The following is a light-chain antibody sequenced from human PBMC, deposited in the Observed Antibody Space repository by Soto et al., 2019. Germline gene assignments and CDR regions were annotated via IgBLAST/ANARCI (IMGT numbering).Light chain of an antibody. V-gene: IGKV1-39*01. CDR3: QQSYRSPPT. Sequence: DIQMTQSASPLSASVGDRVTITCRASQSISSFLNWYQQKPGKAPKLLIYSASSLQSGVPSRFSGSGSGTEFTLTISSLQPEDFATYYCQQSYRSPPTFGQGTKVEMK. CDR2: SAS. CDR1: QSISSF. J-gene: IGKJ1*01.